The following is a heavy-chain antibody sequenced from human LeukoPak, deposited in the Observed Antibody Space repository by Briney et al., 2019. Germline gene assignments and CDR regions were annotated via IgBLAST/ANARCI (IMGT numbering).Heavy chain of an antibody. Sequence: SETPSLTCAVYGGSFSAYYWSWIRQPPGKGLEWIGEINHSGSTNYNPPLKSRVSISVNTSKNQFSLKLSSVTAADTAVYYCAGYYYYYMDVWGKGTTVTVSS. CDR3: AGYYYYYMDV. CDR1: GGSFSAYY. V-gene: IGHV4-34*01. J-gene: IGHJ6*03. CDR2: INHSGST.